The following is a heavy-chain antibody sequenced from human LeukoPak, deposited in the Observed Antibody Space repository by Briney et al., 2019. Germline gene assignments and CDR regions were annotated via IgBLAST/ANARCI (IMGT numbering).Heavy chain of an antibody. D-gene: IGHD2-15*01. CDR1: GFTFSTCW. Sequence: GGSLRLSCAASGFTFSTCWMSWVRQAPGKGLEWVANINQDGGENYYVDSVKGRFTISRDNAKNSLYLQMNSLRAEDTAVYYCARYCSGGSCFDYWGQGTLVTVSS. J-gene: IGHJ4*02. CDR2: INQDGGEN. CDR3: ARYCSGGSCFDY. V-gene: IGHV3-7*03.